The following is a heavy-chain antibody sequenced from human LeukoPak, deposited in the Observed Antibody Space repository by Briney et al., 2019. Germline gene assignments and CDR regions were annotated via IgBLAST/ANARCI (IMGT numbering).Heavy chain of an antibody. CDR3: AGGRDCYDSSAYGSVSSFDH. CDR1: GGSISSYY. Sequence: SETLSLTCTVSGGSISSYYWSWIRQPAGKGLEWIGRIYSTGSTNYNPSLKSRVTMSVDTSKNQFSLRLSSVTAADTAVYYCAGGRDCYDSSAYGSVSSFDHWGQGTLVTVSS. V-gene: IGHV4-4*07. D-gene: IGHD3-22*01. CDR2: IYSTGST. J-gene: IGHJ4*02.